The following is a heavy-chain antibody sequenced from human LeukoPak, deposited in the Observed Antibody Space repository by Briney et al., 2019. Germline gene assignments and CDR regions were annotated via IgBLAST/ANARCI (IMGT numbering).Heavy chain of an antibody. CDR2: MNPNSGNT. CDR1: GYTFTSTD. Sequence: ASVKVSCKASGYTFTSTDINWVRQATGQGLEWMGWMNPNSGNTGYAQKFQGRVTMTRNTSVNTAYMELSSLRSEDTAVYYCARGREYSSGPGFDCWAQGTLVTVSS. V-gene: IGHV1-8*01. D-gene: IGHD3-22*01. CDR3: ARGREYSSGPGFDC. J-gene: IGHJ4*02.